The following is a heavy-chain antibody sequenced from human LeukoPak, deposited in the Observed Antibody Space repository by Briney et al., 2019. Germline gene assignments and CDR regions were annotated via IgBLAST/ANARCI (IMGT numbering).Heavy chain of an antibody. Sequence: RGGSLRLSCAASGFTFSSSCMSWVRQAAGGGLEWVSSISSSSSYIYYADSVKGRFTISRDNAKNSLYLQMNSLRAEDTAVYYCARLAWIPYYYGMDVWGQGTTVTVSS. V-gene: IGHV3-21*01. J-gene: IGHJ6*02. CDR1: GFTFSSSC. CDR2: ISSSSSYI. D-gene: IGHD5-18*01. CDR3: ARLAWIPYYYGMDV.